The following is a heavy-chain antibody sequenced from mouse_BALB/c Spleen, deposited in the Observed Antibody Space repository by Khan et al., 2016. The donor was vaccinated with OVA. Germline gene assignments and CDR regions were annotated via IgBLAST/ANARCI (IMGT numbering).Heavy chain of an antibody. CDR2: IYPGNTDT. D-gene: IGHD4-1*01. V-gene: IGHV1-5*01. CDR3: TRRNWDVAWFAY. Sequence: VQLKQSGTVLARPGASVKMSCKASGYTFTSYWMHWVKQRPGQGLEWIGDIYPGNTDTNYNQKFKGKATLTAVTSTSTAYMELSSLTNEDSAVYYCTRRNWDVAWFAYWGQGTLVTVSA. J-gene: IGHJ3*01. CDR1: GYTFTSYW.